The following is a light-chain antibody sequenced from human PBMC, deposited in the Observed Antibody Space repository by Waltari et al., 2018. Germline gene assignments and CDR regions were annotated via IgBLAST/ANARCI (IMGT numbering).Light chain of an antibody. CDR2: GAS. CDR1: QSIRSN. Sequence: IVMTQSPATLSVFPGERATLSCRASQSIRSNLAWYQHTPGQAPRLLIYGASTRATGIPAMFSGSGSGTEFTLTISSLQSEDFAVYFCQQYDNWLGTFGQGTKVEIK. CDR3: QQYDNWLGT. J-gene: IGKJ1*01. V-gene: IGKV3-15*01.